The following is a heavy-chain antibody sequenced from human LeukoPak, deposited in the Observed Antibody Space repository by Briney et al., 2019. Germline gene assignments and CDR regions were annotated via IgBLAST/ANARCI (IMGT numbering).Heavy chain of an antibody. Sequence: PSETLSLTCAVYGGSFSGYYWSWIRQPPGKGLEWIGEINHSGSTNYNPSLKSRVTISVDTSKNQFSLKLSSVTAADTAVYYCARRARYCSSTSCHGPLFDYWGQGTLVTVSS. V-gene: IGHV4-34*01. J-gene: IGHJ4*02. CDR3: ARRARYCSSTSCHGPLFDY. CDR2: INHSGST. CDR1: GGSFSGYY. D-gene: IGHD2-2*01.